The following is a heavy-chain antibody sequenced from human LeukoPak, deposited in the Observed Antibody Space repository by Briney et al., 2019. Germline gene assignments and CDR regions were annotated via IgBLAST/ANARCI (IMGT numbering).Heavy chain of an antibody. J-gene: IGHJ4*02. V-gene: IGHV4-59*12. Sequence: KPSETLSLTCGVSGGSISPYYWTWIRQPPGKGLEWIGHSYYTGSTSYNPSLKSRLTISVDTSNNQLSLKLRSVTAADTAVYYCARRLVDSSASQVSDHWGQGTLVTVSS. CDR1: GGSISPYY. CDR2: SYYTGST. CDR3: ARRLVDSSASQVSDH. D-gene: IGHD2-2*01.